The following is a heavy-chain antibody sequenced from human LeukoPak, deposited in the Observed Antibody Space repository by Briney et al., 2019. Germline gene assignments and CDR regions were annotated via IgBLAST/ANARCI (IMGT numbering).Heavy chain of an antibody. V-gene: IGHV3-21*01. CDR3: ARGGDKSQH. CDR2: VSSRSTYI. Sequence: PGGSLRLSCAASGFTFSSYTMNWVRQAPGKGLEWVSSVSSRSTYIYYADSVKGRFTISRDNVKNSLYLQMNSLRAEDTAVYYCARGGDKSQHWGQGTLVTVSS. J-gene: IGHJ1*01. D-gene: IGHD3-16*01. CDR1: GFTFSSYT.